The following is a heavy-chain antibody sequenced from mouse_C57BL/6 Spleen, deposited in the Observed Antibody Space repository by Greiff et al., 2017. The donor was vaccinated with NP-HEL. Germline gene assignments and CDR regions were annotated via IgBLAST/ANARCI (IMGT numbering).Heavy chain of an antibody. CDR3: TRRDWDEAWFAY. CDR2: IDPETGGT. V-gene: IGHV1-15*01. D-gene: IGHD4-1*01. J-gene: IGHJ3*01. CDR1: GYTSTDYE. Sequence: VQLQQSGAELVRPGASVTLSCKASGYTSTDYEMHWVKQTPVHGLEWIGAIDPETGGTAYNQKFKGKAILTADKSSSTAYMELRSLTSEDSAVYCCTRRDWDEAWFAYWGQGTLVTVSA.